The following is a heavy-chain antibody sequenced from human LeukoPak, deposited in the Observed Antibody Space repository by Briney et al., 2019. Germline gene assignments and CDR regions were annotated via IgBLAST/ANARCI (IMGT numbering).Heavy chain of an antibody. V-gene: IGHV4-4*07. CDR1: GGSISSYY. CDR2: IYSGGST. CDR3: ARHKSTYYYDSSGYLYFDY. D-gene: IGHD3-22*01. J-gene: IGHJ4*02. Sequence: SESLSLTCTVSGGSISSYYWSWIRQPAGKGLEWIGRIYSGGSTNYNPSLKSRVTMSVDTSKNQFSLKLSSVTAADTAVYYCARHKSTYYYDSSGYLYFDYWGQGTPFTVSS.